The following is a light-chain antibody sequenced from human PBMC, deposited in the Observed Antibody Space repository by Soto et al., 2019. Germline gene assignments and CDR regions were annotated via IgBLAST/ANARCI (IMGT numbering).Light chain of an antibody. CDR1: QSIRHY. J-gene: IGKJ1*01. CDR3: QHHNRYSQT. CDR2: GAS. Sequence: DIQMTQSPPTLSASVGDRVTITCRASQSIRHYLAWYQQMPGKAPKLLIYGASTLQNGVPSRFSGSGSGTEFTLTISSLQPDEFGTYFCQHHNRYSQTFGQGPKVDIK. V-gene: IGKV1-5*01.